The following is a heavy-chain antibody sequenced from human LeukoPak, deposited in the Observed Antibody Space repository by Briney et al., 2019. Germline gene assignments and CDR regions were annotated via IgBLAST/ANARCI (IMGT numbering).Heavy chain of an antibody. D-gene: IGHD3-10*01. CDR2: INHSGST. Sequence: NPSETLSLTCAVYGGSFSGYYWSWIRQPPGKGLEWIGEINHSGSTNYNPSLKSRVTISVDTSKNQFSLKLSSVTAADTAVYYCARGRSWVTMVRGVKPPFDYWGQGTLVTVSS. CDR1: GGSFSGYY. V-gene: IGHV4-34*01. J-gene: IGHJ4*02. CDR3: ARGRSWVTMVRGVKPPFDY.